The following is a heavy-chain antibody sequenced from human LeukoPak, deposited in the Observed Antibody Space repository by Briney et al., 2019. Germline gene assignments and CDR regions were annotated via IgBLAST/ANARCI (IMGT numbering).Heavy chain of an antibody. CDR3: AKDTDYGDYAPDY. J-gene: IGHJ4*02. D-gene: IGHD4-17*01. V-gene: IGHV3-30*18. CDR1: GFTFSSYG. CDR2: ISYDGSNK. Sequence: AGRSLRLSCAASGFTFSSYGMHWVRQAPGKGLEWVAVISYDGSNKYYADSVKGRFTISRDNSKNTLYLQMNSLRAEDTAVYYCAKDTDYGDYAPDYWGQGTLVTVSS.